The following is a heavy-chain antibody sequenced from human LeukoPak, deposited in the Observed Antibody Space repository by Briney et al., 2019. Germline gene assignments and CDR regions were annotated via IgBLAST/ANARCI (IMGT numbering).Heavy chain of an antibody. CDR2: IIPMYNTA. J-gene: IGHJ4*02. CDR1: GGMFSSYG. CDR3: VRYYDTSGPQKNYFDF. Sequence: TVKLSSTAPGGMFSSYGLSWVRQAPGRGLEWMGRIIPMYNTADYTQRFQGRVTFTADKSTGTAFMELSSLRAENTATYCCVRYYDTSGPQKNYFDFWGQGTLVTVSS. D-gene: IGHD3-22*01. V-gene: IGHV1-69*06.